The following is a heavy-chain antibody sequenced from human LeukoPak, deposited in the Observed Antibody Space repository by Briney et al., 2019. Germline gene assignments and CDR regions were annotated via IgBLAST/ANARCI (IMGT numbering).Heavy chain of an antibody. J-gene: IGHJ4*02. D-gene: IGHD3-16*01. CDR2: ISSSGSTI. CDR1: GFNFSSYE. CDR3: ARDAYQVAGSTLNDY. V-gene: IGHV3-48*03. Sequence: GGSLRLSCAASGFNFSSYEMNWVRQAPGKGLEWVSYISSSGSTIYYADSVKGRFTISRDNAKNSLYLQMNSLRAEDTAVYYCARDAYQVAGSTLNDYWGQGTLVTVSS.